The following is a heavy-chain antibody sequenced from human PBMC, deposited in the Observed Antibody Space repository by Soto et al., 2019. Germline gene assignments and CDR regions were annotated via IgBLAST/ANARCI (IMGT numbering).Heavy chain of an antibody. D-gene: IGHD3-22*01. J-gene: IGHJ4*02. V-gene: IGHV3-23*01. CDR1: GFTFSSYA. CDR2: ISGSGGST. CDR3: AIYDSSGYYFDY. Sequence: PGGSLSLSCAASGFTFSSYAMSWVRQAPGKGLEWVSAISGSGGSTYYADSVKGRFTISRDNSKNTLYLQMNSLRAEDTAVYYCAIYDSSGYYFDYWGQGTLVTVSS.